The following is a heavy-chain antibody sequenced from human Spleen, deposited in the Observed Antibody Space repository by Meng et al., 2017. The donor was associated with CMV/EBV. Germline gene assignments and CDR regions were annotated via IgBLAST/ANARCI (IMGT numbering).Heavy chain of an antibody. CDR1: GDTFNGYH. CDR3: ARDNNWGPDY. Sequence: ASVKVSCKASGDTFNGYHMHWVRQAPGQGLEWMGWINANSGGTNYAQNFQGRVTMTRDTSISTGYMELTRLTSDDTAVYYCARDNNWGPDYWGQGTLVTVSS. CDR2: INANSGGT. J-gene: IGHJ4*02. V-gene: IGHV1-2*02. D-gene: IGHD7-27*01.